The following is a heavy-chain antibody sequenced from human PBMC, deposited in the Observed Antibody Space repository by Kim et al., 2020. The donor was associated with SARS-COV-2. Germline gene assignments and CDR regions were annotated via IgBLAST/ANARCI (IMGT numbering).Heavy chain of an antibody. Sequence: KYYADSVKGRFTISRDNSKSTLYLQMNSLGAEDTAVYYCARAEGYYYMDVWGKGTTVTVSS. V-gene: IGHV3-30*01. CDR2: K. J-gene: IGHJ6*03. CDR3: ARAEGYYYMDV.